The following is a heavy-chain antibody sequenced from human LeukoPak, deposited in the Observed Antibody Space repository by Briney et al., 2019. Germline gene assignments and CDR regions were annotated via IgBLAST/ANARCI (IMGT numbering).Heavy chain of an antibody. CDR1: GFTFSSYG. D-gene: IGHD3-10*01. CDR3: AKDSDYYGSGSSVRRYFDY. J-gene: IGHJ4*02. CDR2: IWYDGSNK. V-gene: IGHV3-33*06. Sequence: GRSLRLSCAASGFTFSSYGMHWVRQAPGKRLEWVAVIWYDGSNKYYADSVKGRFTISRDNSKNTLYLQMNSLRAEDTALYYCAKDSDYYGSGSSVRRYFDYWGQGTLVTVSS.